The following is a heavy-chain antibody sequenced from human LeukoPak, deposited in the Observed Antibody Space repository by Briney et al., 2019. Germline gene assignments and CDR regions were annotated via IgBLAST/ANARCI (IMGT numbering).Heavy chain of an antibody. J-gene: IGHJ5*02. D-gene: IGHD3-10*01. Sequence: GGSLRLSCAASGFTSSGSAMHWVRRASGKGLEWVGRIRSKANSYATAYAASVKGRFTISRDDSKNTAYLQMNSLKTEDTAVYYCTRLEYGSGILWFDPWGQGTLVTVSS. CDR3: TRLEYGSGILWFDP. CDR1: GFTSSGSA. CDR2: IRSKANSYAT. V-gene: IGHV3-73*01.